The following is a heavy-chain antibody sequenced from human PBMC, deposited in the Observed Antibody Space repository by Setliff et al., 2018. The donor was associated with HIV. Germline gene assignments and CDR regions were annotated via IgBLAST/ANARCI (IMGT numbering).Heavy chain of an antibody. V-gene: IGHV1-69*13. CDR3: ARDHHSGSDWSRLGAFDI. J-gene: IGHJ3*02. CDR2: IIPVFGTT. Sequence: EASVKVSCKASGGTFSSFAINWVRQAPGQGLEWVGGIIPVFGTTSYGHHFQGRVAITADASTSTAYLDLYRLRSEDTAVYYCARDHHSGSDWSRLGAFDIWGQGTVVTVSS. D-gene: IGHD1-26*01. CDR1: GGTFSSFA.